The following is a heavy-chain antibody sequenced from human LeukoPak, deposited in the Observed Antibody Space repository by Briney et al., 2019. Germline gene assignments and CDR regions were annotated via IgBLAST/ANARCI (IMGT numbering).Heavy chain of an antibody. CDR2: ISYDGSNK. D-gene: IGHD3-22*01. Sequence: GGSLRLSCAASGFTFSSYGMHWVRQAPGKGLEWVAAISYDGSNKYYADSVKGRFTISRDNSKNTLYLQMNSLRAEDTAVYYCAKARPYYYDSSGSSAFDYWGQGTLVTVSS. CDR3: AKARPYYYDSSGSSAFDY. J-gene: IGHJ4*02. CDR1: GFTFSSYG. V-gene: IGHV3-30*18.